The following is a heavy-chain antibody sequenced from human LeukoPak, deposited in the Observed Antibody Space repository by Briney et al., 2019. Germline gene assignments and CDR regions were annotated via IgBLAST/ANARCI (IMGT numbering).Heavy chain of an antibody. J-gene: IGHJ3*02. CDR2: ITPILGVT. CDR1: GGTFSNYA. D-gene: IGHD4-23*01. CDR3: ARDSGSVVSGDAFDI. Sequence: SVKVSCKASGGTFSNYAISWVRQAAGQGLEWMGRITPILGVTNDAQKFQGRVTITADPSTTTVYMELSSLRSEDTAVYYCARDSGSVVSGDAFDIWGQGTMVTVSS. V-gene: IGHV1-69*04.